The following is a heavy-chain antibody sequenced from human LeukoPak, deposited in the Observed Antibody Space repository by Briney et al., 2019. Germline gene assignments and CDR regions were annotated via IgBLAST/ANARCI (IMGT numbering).Heavy chain of an antibody. V-gene: IGHV4-39*02. CDR2: IYYSGST. J-gene: IGHJ5*02. CDR3: ARDESYGDYNNWFDP. Sequence: SETLSLTCTVSGGSISSSSYYWGWIRQPPGKGLEWIGSIYYSGSTYYNPSLKSRVTISVDTSKNQFSLKLSSVTAADTAVYYCARDESYGDYNNWFDPWGQGTLVTVSS. CDR1: GGSISSSSYY. D-gene: IGHD4-17*01.